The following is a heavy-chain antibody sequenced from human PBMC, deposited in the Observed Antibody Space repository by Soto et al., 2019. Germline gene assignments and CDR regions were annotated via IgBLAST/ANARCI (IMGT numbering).Heavy chain of an antibody. V-gene: IGHV1-24*01. CDR2: FDPEDGET. Sequence: GASVKVSCKVSGYTLTELSMHWVRQAPGKGLEWMGGFDPEDGETIYAQKFQGRVTMTEDTSTDTAYMELSSLRSEDTAVYYCATGALWFGEPTGAFDIWGQGTMVTVS. D-gene: IGHD3-10*01. CDR3: ATGALWFGEPTGAFDI. J-gene: IGHJ3*02. CDR1: GYTLTELS.